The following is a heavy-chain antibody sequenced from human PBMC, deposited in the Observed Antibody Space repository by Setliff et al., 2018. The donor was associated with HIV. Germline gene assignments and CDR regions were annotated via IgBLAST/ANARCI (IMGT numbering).Heavy chain of an antibody. V-gene: IGHV1-18*01. CDR1: GYIFTNYG. CDR3: ARVPGARPYYYYDMDV. D-gene: IGHD3-10*01. Sequence: GASVKVSCKASGYIFTNYGITWVRQAPGQGLEWMGWISADDGNTNYAQKLQGRVTMTTDTSTSTADMERRSLRSDDTAVYYCARVPGARPYYYYDMDVGGKGTTVTVSS. CDR2: ISADDGNT. J-gene: IGHJ6*03.